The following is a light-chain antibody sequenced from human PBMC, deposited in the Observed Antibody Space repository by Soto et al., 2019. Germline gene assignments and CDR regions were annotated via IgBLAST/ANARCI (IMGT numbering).Light chain of an antibody. V-gene: IGLV1-47*02. Sequence: QSVLIQPPSVSGTPGQRVTIHCSGSSSNIGGNYAYWYQQVPGTAPKLLIYTNNQRPSGVPDRFSGSKSGTSASLAICGLRSEDEADYYCAAWDDSLSGPVFGGGTKLTVL. CDR2: TNN. CDR1: SSNIGGNY. CDR3: AAWDDSLSGPV. J-gene: IGLJ2*01.